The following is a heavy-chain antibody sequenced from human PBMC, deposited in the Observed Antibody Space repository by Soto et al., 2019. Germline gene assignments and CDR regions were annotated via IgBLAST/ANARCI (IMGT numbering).Heavy chain of an antibody. D-gene: IGHD5-18*01. V-gene: IGHV1-69*01. CDR2: IIPIFGTA. CDR1: GGTFSSYA. CDR3: ARDDRLKTAMGDRANWFDP. Sequence: QVQLVQSGAEVKKPGSSVKVSCKASGGTFSSYAISWVRQAPGQGLEWMGGIIPIFGTANYAQTFQGRVTMTADESTSTAYRELSSLRSEDTAVYYCARDDRLKTAMGDRANWFDPWGQGTLVTVSS. J-gene: IGHJ5*02.